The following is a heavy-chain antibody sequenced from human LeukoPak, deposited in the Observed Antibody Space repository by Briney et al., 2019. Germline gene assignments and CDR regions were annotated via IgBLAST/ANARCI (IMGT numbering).Heavy chain of an antibody. Sequence: GGSLRLSCAASGFTFSNYWMHWVRQAPGKGPVWVSRINTDGSDTTYADSVKGRFTISRDNAKNTLYLQMNSLRAEDTAVYYCARDAGYYHMDVWGKGTTVTVSS. J-gene: IGHJ6*03. CDR3: ARDAGYYHMDV. CDR2: INTDGSDT. V-gene: IGHV3-74*01. CDR1: GFTFSNYW.